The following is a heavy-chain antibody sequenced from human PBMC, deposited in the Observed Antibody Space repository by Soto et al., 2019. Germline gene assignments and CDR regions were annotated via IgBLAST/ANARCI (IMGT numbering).Heavy chain of an antibody. J-gene: IGHJ4*02. CDR2: INSDGSST. CDR3: ARRAEYCGGDCYPY. D-gene: IGHD2-21*02. CDR1: RCTFSSYG. V-gene: IGHV3-74*01. Sequence: PXGSLRLSRAAARCTFSSYGMHWVRQAPGKGLVWVSRINSDGSSTSYADSVKGRFTISRDNAKDTLYLQMNSLRAEDTAVYYCARRAEYCGGDCYPYWGQGTLVTV.